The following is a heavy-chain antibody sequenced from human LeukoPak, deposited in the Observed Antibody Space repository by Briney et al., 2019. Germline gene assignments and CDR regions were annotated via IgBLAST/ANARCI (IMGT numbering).Heavy chain of an antibody. CDR2: ISGSGGST. CDR1: GFTFSSYA. J-gene: IGHJ4*02. D-gene: IGHD5-12*01. CDR3: AKGLAGMVATVTLAD. V-gene: IGHV3-23*01. Sequence: GGSLRLSCAASGFTFSSYAMSWVRQAPGKGQEWVSAISGSGGSTYYADSVKGRFTISRDNSKNTLYLQMNSLRAEDTAVYYCAKGLAGMVATVTLADWGQGTLVTVSS.